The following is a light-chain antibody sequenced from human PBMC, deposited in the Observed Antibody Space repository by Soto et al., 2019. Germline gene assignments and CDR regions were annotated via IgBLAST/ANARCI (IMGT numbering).Light chain of an antibody. CDR1: QSISSY. J-gene: IGKJ4*01. CDR2: AAS. V-gene: IGKV1-39*01. Sequence: DIQMTQSPSSLSASVGDRVTITCRASQSISSYLNWYQQKPGKAPKLLIYAASSLQSGVPSRFSGSGSGTDFTLTINSLQSEDFAVYYCQHYVNWPLTFGGGTKVESK. CDR3: QHYVNWPLT.